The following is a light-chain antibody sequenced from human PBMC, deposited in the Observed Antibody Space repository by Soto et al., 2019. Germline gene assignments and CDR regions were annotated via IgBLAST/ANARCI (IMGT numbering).Light chain of an antibody. J-gene: IGKJ4*01. CDR3: QQYDSSPLT. Sequence: IVLTQSPDTLSLSPGERAPLSCRASQSVDSNYLAWYQQKPGQAPRVLIYDASIRATGIPDRFSGSGSGTDFTLTISRLEPEDSAVYYCQQYDSSPLTFGGRTKVQIK. CDR2: DAS. CDR1: QSVDSNY. V-gene: IGKV3-20*01.